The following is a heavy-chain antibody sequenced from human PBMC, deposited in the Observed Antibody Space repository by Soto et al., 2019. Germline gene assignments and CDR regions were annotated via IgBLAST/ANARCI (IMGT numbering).Heavy chain of an antibody. D-gene: IGHD1-26*01. Sequence: EVQLLESGGGLVQPGGSLRLSCAASGFTFSSYAMSWVRQAPGKGLEWVANIKQDGSEKYYVDSVKGRFTISRDNAKNSLYLQMNSLRAEDTAVYYCARPGAYSPLKIYYYYYYGMDVWGQGTTVTVSS. CDR3: ARPGAYSPLKIYYYYYYGMDV. CDR2: IKQDGSEK. J-gene: IGHJ6*02. CDR1: GFTFSSYA. V-gene: IGHV3-7*01.